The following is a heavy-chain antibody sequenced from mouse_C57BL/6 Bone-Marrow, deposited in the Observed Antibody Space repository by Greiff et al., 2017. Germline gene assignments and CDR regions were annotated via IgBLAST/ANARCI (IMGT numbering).Heavy chain of an antibody. CDR3: ARSRGLRRWDYFDY. CDR2: INPNNGGT. Sequence: EVQLQQSGPELVKPGASVKISCKASGYTFTDYYMNWVKQSHGKSLEWIGDINPNNGGTSYNQKFKGKATLTVDKSSSTAYMELRSLTSEDSAVYYCARSRGLRRWDYFDYWGQGTTLTVSS. D-gene: IGHD2-4*01. J-gene: IGHJ2*01. CDR1: GYTFTDYY. V-gene: IGHV1-26*01.